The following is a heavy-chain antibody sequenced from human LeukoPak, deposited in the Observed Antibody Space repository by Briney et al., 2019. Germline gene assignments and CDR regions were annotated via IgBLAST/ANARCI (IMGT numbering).Heavy chain of an antibody. J-gene: IGHJ4*02. CDR1: GFTFSSFS. V-gene: IGHV3-48*04. CDR3: AKTAYGSGSYYRPNRPDY. D-gene: IGHD3-10*01. Sequence: GGSLRLSCAASGFTFSSFSMNWVRQAPGKGLEWVSYITSSGSTVYYADSVKGRFTISRDNAKNSLYLQMNSLRAEDTAVYYCAKTAYGSGSYYRPNRPDYWGQGTLDTVSS. CDR2: ITSSGSTV.